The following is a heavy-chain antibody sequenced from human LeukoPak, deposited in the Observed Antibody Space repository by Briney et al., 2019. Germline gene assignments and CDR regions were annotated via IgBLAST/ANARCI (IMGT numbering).Heavy chain of an antibody. J-gene: IGHJ6*03. Sequence: ASVTVSCKASGYTFTSYYMYWVRQAPGQGLEWMGIINPSGGITSYAQKFQGRVTMTRDTSTSTVYMELSSLRSEDTAVYYCARGNPETYYYYYYMDVWGKGTTVTVSS. V-gene: IGHV1-46*01. CDR1: GYTFTSYY. CDR3: ARGNPETYYYYYYMDV. CDR2: INPSGGIT.